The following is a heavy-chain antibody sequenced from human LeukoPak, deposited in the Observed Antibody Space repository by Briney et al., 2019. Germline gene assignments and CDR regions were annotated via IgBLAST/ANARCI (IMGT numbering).Heavy chain of an antibody. Sequence: SEALSLTCTVSGVSISTYSWSWIRQPPGKGLEWIGYISYSGSTSYNPSLRSRVTISVDTSKNQFSLKQSSVTAADTAVYYCATDGNFDLWGRGTLVTVSS. CDR3: ATDGNFDL. CDR1: GVSISTYS. V-gene: IGHV4-59*01. CDR2: ISYSGST. J-gene: IGHJ2*01. D-gene: IGHD1-26*01.